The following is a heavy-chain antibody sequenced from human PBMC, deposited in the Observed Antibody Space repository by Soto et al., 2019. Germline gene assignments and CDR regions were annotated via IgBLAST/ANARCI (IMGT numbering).Heavy chain of an antibody. Sequence: EVQLLESGGGLVQPGGSLRLSCAASGFTFSSYAMSWVRQAPGKGLEWVSAISGSGGSTYYADSVKGRFTISRDNSKNTLYLQMNSLRAEDTAVYYCANKETPGYCSSTSCTYGMDVWGQGTTVTVSS. J-gene: IGHJ6*02. CDR2: ISGSGGST. D-gene: IGHD2-2*01. CDR1: GFTFSSYA. V-gene: IGHV3-23*01. CDR3: ANKETPGYCSSTSCTYGMDV.